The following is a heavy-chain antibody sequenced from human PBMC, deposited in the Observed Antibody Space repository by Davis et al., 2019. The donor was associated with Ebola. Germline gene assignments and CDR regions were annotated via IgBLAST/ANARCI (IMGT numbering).Heavy chain of an antibody. CDR3: ARDPIRYQLLSLVGGMDV. Sequence: PGGSLRLSCAASGFTFSSYSMNWVRQAPGKGLEWVSSISSSSSYIYYADSVKGRFTISRDNAKNSLYLQMNSLRAEDTAVYYCARDPIRYQLLSLVGGMDVWGQGTTVTVSS. J-gene: IGHJ6*02. CDR2: ISSSSSYI. V-gene: IGHV3-21*01. D-gene: IGHD2-2*01. CDR1: GFTFSSYS.